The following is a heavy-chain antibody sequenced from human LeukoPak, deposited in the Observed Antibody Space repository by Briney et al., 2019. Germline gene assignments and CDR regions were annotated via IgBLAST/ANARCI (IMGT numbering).Heavy chain of an antibody. CDR1: GGSISSYY. Sequence: SETLSLTCTVSGGSISSYYWSWIRQPPGKGLEWIGYIYYSGSTNYNPSLKSRVTISVDTSKNQFSLKLSSVTAADTAVYYCAGIPSAVQTYYYYGMDVWGQGTTVTASS. V-gene: IGHV4-59*01. CDR3: AGIPSAVQTYYYYGMDV. D-gene: IGHD3-10*01. CDR2: IYYSGST. J-gene: IGHJ6*02.